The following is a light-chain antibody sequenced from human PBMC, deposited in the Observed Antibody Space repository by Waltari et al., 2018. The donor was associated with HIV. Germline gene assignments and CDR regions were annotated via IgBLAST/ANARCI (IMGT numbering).Light chain of an antibody. J-gene: IGKJ1*01. CDR1: QSLLHSNGYNY. CDR3: MQTLQTPPWT. Sequence: DIVMTQSPLSLPVTPGEPASISCRSSQSLLHSNGYNYLDWYLQKPGQSPQLLIYLGSNRASWVPDRFSGSGSGTDFTLKISRVEAEDFGVYYCMQTLQTPPWTFGQGTRVEI. V-gene: IGKV2-28*01. CDR2: LGS.